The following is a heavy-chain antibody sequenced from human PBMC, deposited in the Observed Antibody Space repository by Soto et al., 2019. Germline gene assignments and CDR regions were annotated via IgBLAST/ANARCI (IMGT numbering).Heavy chain of an antibody. V-gene: IGHV4-31*03. CDR1: GASVSTGAYY. CDR2: VYESGYT. D-gene: IGHD5-18*01. CDR3: VRALRHTAMVYPWFDP. J-gene: IGHJ5*02. Sequence: SETLSLTCTVSGASVSTGAYYWGWVRQRPGRGLEWIGYVYESGYTYYNMSLKSRLTISLDRFNNQFSLGLTSVTAADTAVYYCVRALRHTAMVYPWFDPWGQGTLVTVSS.